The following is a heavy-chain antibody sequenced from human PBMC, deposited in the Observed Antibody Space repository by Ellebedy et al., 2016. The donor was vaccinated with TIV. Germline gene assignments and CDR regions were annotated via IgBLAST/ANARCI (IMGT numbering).Heavy chain of an antibody. V-gene: IGHV1-8*01. J-gene: IGHJ6*02. Sequence: ASVKVSXXASGYTFTTYDINWVRQATGQGLEWMGWMNPNSGYTGATQKLQGRVTMTRNTSISTAYMELSSLRSEDTAVYYCARYTVTRRLDYYGMDVWGPGTTVIVSS. CDR1: GYTFTTYD. D-gene: IGHD4-17*01. CDR2: MNPNSGYT. CDR3: ARYTVTRRLDYYGMDV.